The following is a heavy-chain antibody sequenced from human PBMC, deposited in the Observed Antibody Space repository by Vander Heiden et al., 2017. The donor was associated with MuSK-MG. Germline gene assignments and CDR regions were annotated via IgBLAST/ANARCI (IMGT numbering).Heavy chain of an antibody. V-gene: IGHV3-23*01. CDR1: ALPFRSYA. CDR3: TIAVASRRDYFDY. D-gene: IGHD6-19*01. CDR2: ISGSGGST. Sequence: EVQLLESGGRLVHPGGSLRLSCAAPALPFRSYAMSWVRQAPGKGLEWVSAISGSGGSTYYADSVKGRFTISRDNSKNTLYLQMNSLRAEDTAVYYCTIAVASRRDYFDYWGQGTLVTVSS. J-gene: IGHJ4*02.